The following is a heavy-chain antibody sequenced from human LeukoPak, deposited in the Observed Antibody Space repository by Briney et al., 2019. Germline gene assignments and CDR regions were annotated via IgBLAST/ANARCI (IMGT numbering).Heavy chain of an antibody. V-gene: IGHV1-46*01. Sequence: ASVKVSCKASVYTLTSYFIHWVRQAPGQGLGWMGIINPSGRTTSYAQKFQGRVTMTRDTSTSTVYMELSSLRSEDTAVYYCARGESSTKFGYWGQGTLVTVSS. CDR1: VYTLTSYF. J-gene: IGHJ4*02. D-gene: IGHD6-13*01. CDR2: INPSGRTT. CDR3: ARGESSTKFGY.